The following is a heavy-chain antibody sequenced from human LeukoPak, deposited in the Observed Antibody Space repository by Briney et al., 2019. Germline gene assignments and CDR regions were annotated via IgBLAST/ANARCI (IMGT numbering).Heavy chain of an antibody. CDR3: ARDVPYCSSTSCYSSYYGMDV. J-gene: IGHJ6*02. CDR2: IYYSGST. V-gene: IGHV4-31*03. D-gene: IGHD2-2*01. Sequence: SETLSLTCTVSGGSISSGGYYWSWIRQHPEKGLEWIGYIYYSGSTYYNPSLKSRVTISVDTSKNQFSLKLSSVTAADTAVYYCARDVPYCSSTSCYSSYYGMDVWGQGTTVTVSS. CDR1: GGSISSGGYY.